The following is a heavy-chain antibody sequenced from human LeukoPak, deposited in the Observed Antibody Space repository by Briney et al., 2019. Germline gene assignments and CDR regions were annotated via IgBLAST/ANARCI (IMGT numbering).Heavy chain of an antibody. CDR3: ARDPYLYSSPSKWFDP. CDR1: GFTFSNYG. V-gene: IGHV3-48*01. CDR2: ISSSSFTI. D-gene: IGHD6-6*01. Sequence: PGGSLTLSCAASGFTFSNYGMSWVRQAPGQGLEWISYISSSSFTIYYADSVKGRFTISRDNAKTSLYLQMNSLRAEDTAFYFCARDPYLYSSPSKWFDPWGQGTLVTVSS. J-gene: IGHJ5*02.